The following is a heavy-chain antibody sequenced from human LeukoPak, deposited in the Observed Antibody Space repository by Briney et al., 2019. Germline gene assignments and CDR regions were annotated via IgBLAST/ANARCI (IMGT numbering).Heavy chain of an antibody. D-gene: IGHD5-18*01. Sequence: ASVKVSCKASGYTFTGYYMHWVRQAPGQGLEWMGWINPNSGGTNYAQKFQGRVTMTRDTSISTAYMELSRLRSDDTAVYYCARVADRAMRWYYMDVWGKGTTVTVSS. CDR2: INPNSGGT. CDR1: GYTFTGYY. J-gene: IGHJ6*03. V-gene: IGHV1-2*02. CDR3: ARVADRAMRWYYMDV.